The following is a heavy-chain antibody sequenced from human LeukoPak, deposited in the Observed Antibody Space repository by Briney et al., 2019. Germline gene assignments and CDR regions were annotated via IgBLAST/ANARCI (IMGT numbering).Heavy chain of an antibody. J-gene: IGHJ4*02. CDR2: ISYDGSIK. Sequence: GGSLRLSCAASGLTFSSYAMHWVRQAPGKGLEWVAVISYDGSIKYYADSVKGRFTISRDNSKNTLYLQMNSLRAEDTAVYYCARDFALELRYFDWPTQGQPDYWGQGTLVTVSS. D-gene: IGHD3-9*01. CDR1: GLTFSSYA. V-gene: IGHV3-30-3*01. CDR3: ARDFALELRYFDWPTQGQPDY.